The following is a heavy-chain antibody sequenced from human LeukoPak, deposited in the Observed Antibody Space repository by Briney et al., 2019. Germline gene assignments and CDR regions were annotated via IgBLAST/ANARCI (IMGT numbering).Heavy chain of an antibody. J-gene: IGHJ3*02. CDR2: IYYSGST. D-gene: IGHD2-15*01. Sequence: PSETLSLTCAVYGGSYSGYYWSWIRQPPGKGREWIGSIYYSGSTYYNPSLKSRVTISVDTSKNQFSLKLSSVTAADTAVYYCARHKWSDAFDIWGQGTMVTVSS. CDR1: GGSYSGYY. CDR3: ARHKWSDAFDI. V-gene: IGHV4-34*01.